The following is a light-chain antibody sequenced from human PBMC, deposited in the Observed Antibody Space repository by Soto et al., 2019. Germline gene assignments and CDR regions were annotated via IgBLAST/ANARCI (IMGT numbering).Light chain of an antibody. CDR3: MQALQTRT. Sequence: DIVMTQSPLSLPVTPGEPASISCRSSQSLLHTNGHNYLDWYLQKPGQSPHFLILLGSNRASGVTDRFSGSGSGTDFTMKISKVEAEDVGIYYCMQALQTRTCGQGIKVEIK. J-gene: IGKJ1*01. CDR2: LGS. V-gene: IGKV2-28*01. CDR1: QSLLHTNGHNY.